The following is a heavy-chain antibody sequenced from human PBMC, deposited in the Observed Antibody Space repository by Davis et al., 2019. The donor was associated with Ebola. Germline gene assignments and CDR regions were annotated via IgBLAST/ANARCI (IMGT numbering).Heavy chain of an antibody. CDR3: ARETLLVPAVLYYGMDV. CDR2: IYSGGST. D-gene: IGHD2-2*01. V-gene: IGHV3-66*01. J-gene: IGHJ6*02. CDR1: GFTVSSNY. Sequence: PGGSLRLSCAASGFTVSSNYMSWVRQAPGKGLEWVSVIYSGGSTYYADSVKGRFTISRDNSKNTLYLQMNSLRAEDTAVYYCARETLLVPAVLYYGMDVWGQGTTVTVSS.